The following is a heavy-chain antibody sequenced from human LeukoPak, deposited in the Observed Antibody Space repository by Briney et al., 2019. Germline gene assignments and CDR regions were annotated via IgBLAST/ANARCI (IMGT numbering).Heavy chain of an antibody. D-gene: IGHD3-3*01. CDR1: GFTFSKFG. V-gene: IGHV3-23*01. CDR2: VRGSGTAT. J-gene: IGHJ4*02. Sequence: GGSLRLSCAASGFTFSKFGMHWVRQAPGKGLEWVSAVRGSGTATYYADSVKGRFTISRDNSDNTLYLQMNSLRAEDTAIYYCAKTSRRDSTYDSPFDYWGQGTVVTVSS. CDR3: AKTSRRDSTYDSPFDY.